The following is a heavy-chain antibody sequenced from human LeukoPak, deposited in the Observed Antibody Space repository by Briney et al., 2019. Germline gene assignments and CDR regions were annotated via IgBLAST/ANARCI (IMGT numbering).Heavy chain of an antibody. CDR2: MYNSGST. CDR1: GGSISGYY. Sequence: SETLSLTCIVSGGSISGYYWSWIRQPPGKGLEWIGYMYNSGSTKYNPSLKSRVTISVDTSKNQFSLKLSSVTAADTAVYYCARDLEQWLVPRYFDYWGQGTLVTVSS. CDR3: ARDLEQWLVPRYFDY. J-gene: IGHJ4*02. V-gene: IGHV4-59*12. D-gene: IGHD6-19*01.